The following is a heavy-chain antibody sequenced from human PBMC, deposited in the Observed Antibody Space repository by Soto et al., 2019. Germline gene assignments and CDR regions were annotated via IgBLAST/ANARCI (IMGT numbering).Heavy chain of an antibody. Sequence: SQTLSLTCAISGDSVSGNSVTWNWIRQSPSRGLEWLGMTYYRSKWYSDYAVSVKSRVTINPDTSKNQFSLQLNSVTPEDTAVYYCVRLIGNSWLDCWAQRTLVTVSS. CDR1: GDSVSGNSVT. V-gene: IGHV6-1*01. CDR3: VRLIGNSWLDC. D-gene: IGHD2-8*01. J-gene: IGHJ5*01. CDR2: TYYRSKWYS.